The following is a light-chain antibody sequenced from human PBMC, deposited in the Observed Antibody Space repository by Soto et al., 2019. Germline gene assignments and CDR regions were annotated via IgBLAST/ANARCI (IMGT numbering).Light chain of an antibody. CDR2: NNN. V-gene: IGLV1-44*01. CDR3: ATWDDSLNGPV. CDR1: SSNIGSNT. J-gene: IGLJ7*01. Sequence: QSVLTQPPSASGTPGQRVTISCSGSSSNIGSNTVNWYQHLPGTAPKLLIYNNNQRPSGVPNRFSGSKSVTSASLAISGLHSEDEADYYCATWDDSLNGPVFGGGTQLTVL.